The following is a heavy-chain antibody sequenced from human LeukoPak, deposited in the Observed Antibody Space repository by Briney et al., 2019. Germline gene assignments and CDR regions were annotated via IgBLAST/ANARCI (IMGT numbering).Heavy chain of an antibody. D-gene: IGHD2-2*01. J-gene: IGHJ5*02. V-gene: IGHV3-74*01. CDR1: GFTFSNYW. Sequence: PGGSLRLSCAASGFTFSNYWMYWVRQAPGEGLVWVSRISSDGSTTANADSVRGRFTISRDDTKSTLYLQMNRLRAEDTAVYFCARSISWHDGWFDPWGQGTLVTVSS. CDR2: ISSDGSTT. CDR3: ARSISWHDGWFDP.